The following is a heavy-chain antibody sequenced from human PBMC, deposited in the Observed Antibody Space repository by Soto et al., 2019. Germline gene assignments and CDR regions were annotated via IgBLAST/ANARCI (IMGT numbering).Heavy chain of an antibody. Sequence: GASVKVSCKACGYTFTSYYMHWVRQAPGQGLEWMGIINPSGGSTSYAQKFQGRVTMTRDTSTSTVYMELSSLRSEDTAVYYCARDGHYYDSSGYYYSYYYGMDVWGQGTTVTVSS. CDR3: ARDGHYYDSSGYYYSYYYGMDV. CDR2: INPSGGST. V-gene: IGHV1-46*01. CDR1: GYTFTSYY. D-gene: IGHD3-22*01. J-gene: IGHJ6*02.